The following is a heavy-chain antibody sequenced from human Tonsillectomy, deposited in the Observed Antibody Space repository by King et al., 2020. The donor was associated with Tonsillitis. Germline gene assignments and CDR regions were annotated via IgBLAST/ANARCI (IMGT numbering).Heavy chain of an antibody. CDR2: ISYDGSNK. Sequence: VQLVESGGGVVQPGRSLRLSCAASGFTFSSYAMHWVRQAPGKGLEWVAVISYDGSNKYYSESVKGRFTISRDNSKNTLYLQMNSLRAEDTAVYYCARDFATVVIIYDFDYWGQGTLVTVAS. V-gene: IGHV3-30-3*01. J-gene: IGHJ4*02. CDR1: GFTFSSYA. CDR3: ARDFATVVIIYDFDY. D-gene: IGHD4-23*01.